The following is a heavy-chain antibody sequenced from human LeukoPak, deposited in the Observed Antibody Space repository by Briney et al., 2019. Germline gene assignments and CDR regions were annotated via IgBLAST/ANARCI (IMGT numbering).Heavy chain of an antibody. CDR2: IRYDGSNK. CDR1: GFTFSSYG. CDR3: AKDYYGWPREISFDI. J-gene: IGHJ3*02. Sequence: PGGSLRLSCAASGFTFSSYGMHWVRQAPGKGLEWVAFIRYDGSNKYYADSVKGRFTISRDNSKNTLYLQMNSLRAEGTAVYYCAKDYYGWPREISFDIWGQGTMVTVSS. V-gene: IGHV3-30*02. D-gene: IGHD3-10*01.